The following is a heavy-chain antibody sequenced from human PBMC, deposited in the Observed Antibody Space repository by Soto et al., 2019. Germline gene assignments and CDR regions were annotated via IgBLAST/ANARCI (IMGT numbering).Heavy chain of an antibody. CDR1: GGSFSAYY. J-gene: IGHJ4*02. CDR2: INHSGGT. D-gene: IGHD3-22*01. V-gene: IGHV4-34*01. CDR3: ARGSVDTVDSSGFYEY. Sequence: SETLSLTCAVYGGSFSAYYWSWIRQPPGKGLEWIGEINHSGGTSYNPSLKSRVTISVDTSKSQFSLKLTSVTAADRAVYYCARGSVDTVDSSGFYEYWGKGTPVTVSS.